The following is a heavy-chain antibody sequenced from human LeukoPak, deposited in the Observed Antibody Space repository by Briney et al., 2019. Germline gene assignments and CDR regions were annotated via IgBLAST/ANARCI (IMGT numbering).Heavy chain of an antibody. D-gene: IGHD6-19*01. CDR3: ARGSMAVAGPAWY. Sequence: GASVEVSCKASGYTFTNYYMHWVRQAPGQGLEWMGIINPSGAGTGYAQNFQGRVTMTRDTSTSTVYMELSSLRSEDTAVYYCARGSMAVAGPAWYWGQGTLVTVSS. V-gene: IGHV1-46*01. J-gene: IGHJ4*02. CDR2: INPSGAGT. CDR1: GYTFTNYY.